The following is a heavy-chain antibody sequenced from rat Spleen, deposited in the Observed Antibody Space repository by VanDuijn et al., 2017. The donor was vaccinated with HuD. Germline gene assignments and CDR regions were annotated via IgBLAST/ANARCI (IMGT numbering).Heavy chain of an antibody. CDR3: AQPLAY. V-gene: IGHV5-7*01. CDR2: ITSGRTT. D-gene: IGHD3-4*01. CDR1: GFTFTSFA. J-gene: IGHJ3*01. Sequence: EVQLVESGGGPVQPGRSLTLSCAASGFTFTSFAMAWVRQAPKRGLEWVATITSGRTTYYRDSVKGRFTISRDNAKSTLYLQMDSLTSEDTATYYCAQPLAYWGQGTLVTVSS.